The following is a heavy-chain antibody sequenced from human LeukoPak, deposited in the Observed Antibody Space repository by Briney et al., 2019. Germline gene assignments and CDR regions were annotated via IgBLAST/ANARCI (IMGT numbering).Heavy chain of an antibody. CDR1: GGSFSGYY. CDR3: ARARRDSGYYRIDY. CDR2: INHSGSA. Sequence: PSETLSLTCGVYGGSFSGYYWSWIRQPPGKGLEWLGEINHSGSANYNPSPNRRVTISVDTSKNQFSLRLSAVTVADTAVYYCARARRDSGYYRIDYWGQGTLVTVSS. V-gene: IGHV4-34*01. D-gene: IGHD3-3*01. J-gene: IGHJ4*02.